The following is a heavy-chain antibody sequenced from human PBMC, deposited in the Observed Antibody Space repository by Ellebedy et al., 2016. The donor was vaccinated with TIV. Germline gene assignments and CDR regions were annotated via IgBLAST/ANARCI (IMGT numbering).Heavy chain of an antibody. CDR1: GYTFTSYS. CDR3: ARGRGYYDSKSYYKGHDY. J-gene: IGHJ4*02. CDR2: ISAYNTNT. Sequence: AASVKVSCKASGYTFTSYSINWVRQAPGQGLEWMGWISAYNTNTNYAQKFQGRVTMTTDTSTSTAYMELRSLRSDDTAVYYCARGRGYYDSKSYYKGHDYWGQGTLVTVSS. D-gene: IGHD3-10*01. V-gene: IGHV1-18*01.